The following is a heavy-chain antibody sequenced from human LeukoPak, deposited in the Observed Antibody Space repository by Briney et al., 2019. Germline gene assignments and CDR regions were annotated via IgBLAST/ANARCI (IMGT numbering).Heavy chain of an antibody. CDR3: ARGHRWLPPDY. V-gene: IGHV4-34*01. Sequence: SETLSLTCAVHGGSFSGYYWSWIRQPPGKGLEWIGEINHSGSTNYNPSLKSRVTISVDTSKNQFSLKLSSVTAADTAVYYCARGHRWLPPDYWGQGTLVTVSS. J-gene: IGHJ4*02. CDR1: GGSFSGYY. D-gene: IGHD6-19*01. CDR2: INHSGST.